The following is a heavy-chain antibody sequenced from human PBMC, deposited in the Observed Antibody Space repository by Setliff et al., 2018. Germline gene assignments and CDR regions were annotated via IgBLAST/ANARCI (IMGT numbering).Heavy chain of an antibody. CDR1: GGSISNSTFY. J-gene: IGHJ4*02. CDR3: ARSNLRYFESLDY. D-gene: IGHD3-9*01. V-gene: IGHV4-39*06. Sequence: SETLSLTCTVSGGSISNSTFYWGWIRQPPGKGLEWIGSINYYGSIFDDGTTYSTYYNPSLKSRATISIDTSKKQVVVTLTNVDPVDTATYYCARSNLRYFESLDYWGQGILVTVSS. CDR2: INYYGSIFDDGTTYST.